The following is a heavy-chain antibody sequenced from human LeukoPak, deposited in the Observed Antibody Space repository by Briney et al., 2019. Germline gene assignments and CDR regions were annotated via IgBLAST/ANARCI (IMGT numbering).Heavy chain of an antibody. CDR2: IYYSGST. V-gene: IGHV4-39*01. D-gene: IGHD3-22*01. Sequence: PSETLSLTCTVSGGSVSSRSYYWGWIRQPPGKGLEWIGSIYYSGSTYYNPSLKSRVTISVGTSKNQFSLKLSSVTAADTAVYYCARLDSSGYYTLDVWGQGTTVTVSS. CDR3: ARLDSSGYYTLDV. CDR1: GGSVSSRSYY. J-gene: IGHJ6*02.